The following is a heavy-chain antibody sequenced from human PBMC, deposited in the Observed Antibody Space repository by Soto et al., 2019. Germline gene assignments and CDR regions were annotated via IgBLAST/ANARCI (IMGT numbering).Heavy chain of an antibody. J-gene: IGHJ4*02. CDR2: IYYSGNT. Sequence: QVQLQESGPGLVKPSEALSLTCTVSGGSITSSNYRWGWSRQPPGKGLEWIGTIYYSGNTYYNPSLKSRVTMSMDASKNQFSLTLSSVAVADTAVYYCSRLTNARPGDDWGQGTLVTVSS. CDR3: SRLTNARPGDD. CDR1: GGSITSSNYR. D-gene: IGHD2-2*01. V-gene: IGHV4-39*01.